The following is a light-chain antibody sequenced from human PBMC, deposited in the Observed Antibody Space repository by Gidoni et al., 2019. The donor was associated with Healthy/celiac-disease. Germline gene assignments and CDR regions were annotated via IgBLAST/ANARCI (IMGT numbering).Light chain of an antibody. Sequence: DSQMTQSPSTLAASVGDRVTITCRASQSISSWLGWYQQKPGKAPKLLIYDASSLESGVPSRFSGSGSGTEFTLTISSLQPDDFATYYCQQYTSYPSTFGQGTKLEIK. CDR2: DAS. CDR3: QQYTSYPST. V-gene: IGKV1-5*01. J-gene: IGKJ2*01. CDR1: QSISSW.